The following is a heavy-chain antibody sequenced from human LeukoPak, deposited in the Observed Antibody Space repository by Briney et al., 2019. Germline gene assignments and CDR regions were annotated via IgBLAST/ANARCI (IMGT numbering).Heavy chain of an antibody. CDR1: GGSISSGSYY. V-gene: IGHV4-61*02. J-gene: IGHJ4*02. CDR2: IYTSGST. CDR3: CGTTG. Sequence: SQTLSLTCTVSGGSISSGSYYWSWIRQPAGKGLEWIGRIYTSGSTNYNPSLKSRVTMSVDTSKNQFSLKLSSVTAADTAVYYCCGTTGWGQGTLVTVSS. D-gene: IGHD1-1*01.